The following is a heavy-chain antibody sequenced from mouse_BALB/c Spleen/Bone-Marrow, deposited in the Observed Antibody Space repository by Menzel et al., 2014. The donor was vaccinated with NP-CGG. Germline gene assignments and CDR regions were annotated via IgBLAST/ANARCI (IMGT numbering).Heavy chain of an antibody. D-gene: IGHD6-1*01. CDR1: DYTFTSYW. CDR3: ARTFQPRRAMDY. Sequence: VQLQQSGPELVRPGASVKMSCKASDYTFTSYWMHWVKQRPGQGLEWIGMIDPSNSETRLNQKFKDKATLNVDKSSNTAYMHLSSLTSVDSAVYYCARTFQPRRAMDYWGQGSSATVSS. CDR2: IDPSNSET. J-gene: IGHJ4*01. V-gene: IGHV1-74*01.